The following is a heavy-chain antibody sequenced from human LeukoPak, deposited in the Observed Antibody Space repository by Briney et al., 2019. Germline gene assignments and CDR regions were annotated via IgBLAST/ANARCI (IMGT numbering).Heavy chain of an antibody. V-gene: IGHV1-18*01. Sequence: ASVKVSCKASGYTFTSYGISWVRQAPGQGLEWMGWISAYNGNTNYAQKLQGRVTMTTDTSTSTAYMELRSLRSDDTAVYYCARNRFADYLSSNWSDPWGQGTLVTVSS. J-gene: IGHJ5*02. CDR3: ARNRFADYLSSNWSDP. D-gene: IGHD4/OR15-4a*01. CDR2: ISAYNGNT. CDR1: GYTFTSYG.